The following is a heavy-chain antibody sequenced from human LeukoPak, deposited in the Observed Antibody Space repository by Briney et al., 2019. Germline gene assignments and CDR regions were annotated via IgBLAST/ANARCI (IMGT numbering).Heavy chain of an antibody. Sequence: SVKVSCKASGDTFTSFAFSWVRQAPGQGLELMGRIIPILDIANYAQRFQDRVTITADKSTGTLYMELIGLRSDDTAVYYCARPAYSGNDYHAFDYWGQGTLVTVSS. D-gene: IGHD5-12*01. CDR2: IIPILDIA. CDR1: GDTFTSFA. V-gene: IGHV1-69*10. J-gene: IGHJ4*02. CDR3: ARPAYSGNDYHAFDY.